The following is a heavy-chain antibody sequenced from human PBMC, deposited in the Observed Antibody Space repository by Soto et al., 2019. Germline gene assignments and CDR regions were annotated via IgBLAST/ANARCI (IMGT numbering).Heavy chain of an antibody. J-gene: IGHJ6*03. Sequence: SETLPLTCTVSGGSISSYYWSWIRQPPGKGLEWIGYIYYSGSTNYNPSLKSRVTISVDTSKNQSSLKLSSVTAADTAVYYCAREARYYYYMDVWGKGTTVTVSS. CDR1: GGSISSYY. V-gene: IGHV4-59*01. CDR3: AREARYYYYMDV. CDR2: IYYSGST.